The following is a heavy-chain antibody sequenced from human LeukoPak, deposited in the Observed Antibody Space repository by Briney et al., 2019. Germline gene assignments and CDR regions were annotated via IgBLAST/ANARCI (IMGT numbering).Heavy chain of an antibody. J-gene: IGHJ6*03. CDR3: ARDGGEFTIVATMGYMDV. D-gene: IGHD5-12*01. CDR2: INPNSGGT. V-gene: IGHV1-2*02. CDR1: GYTFTGYY. Sequence: GASVKVSCKASGYTFTGYYMHWVRQAPGQGLEWMGWINPNSGGTNYAQKFQGRVTMTRDTSISTAYMELSRLRSDDTAVYYCARDGGEFTIVATMGYMDVWGKGTTVTVSS.